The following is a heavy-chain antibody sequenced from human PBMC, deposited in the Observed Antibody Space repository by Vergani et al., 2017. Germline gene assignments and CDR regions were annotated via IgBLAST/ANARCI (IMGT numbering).Heavy chain of an antibody. V-gene: IGHV1-18*01. CDR1: GYTFTSYG. Sequence: QVQLVQSGAEVKKPGSSVKVSCKASGYTFTSYGISWVRQAPGQGLEWMGWISAYNGNTNYAQKLQGRVTMTTDTSTSTAYMELRSLRSDDTAVYYCARNRFYDSSGYYRFDYWGQGTLVTVSS. CDR2: ISAYNGNT. CDR3: ARNRFYDSSGYYRFDY. J-gene: IGHJ4*02. D-gene: IGHD3-22*01.